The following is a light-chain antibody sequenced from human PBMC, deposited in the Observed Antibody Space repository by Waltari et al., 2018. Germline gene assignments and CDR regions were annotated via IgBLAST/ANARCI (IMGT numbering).Light chain of an antibody. CDR2: HAS. V-gene: IGKV3-20*01. J-gene: IGKJ1*01. CDR1: QSISKY. CDR3: QHYVNLPVT. Sequence: EIVLTQSPGTLSLSSGESATLSCRTSQSISKYLAWYQQKPGQAPRLLIYHASSRATGIPDRFSGSGSGTDFSLTISRLEPEDFAVYYCQHYVNLPVTFGQGTKVEIK.